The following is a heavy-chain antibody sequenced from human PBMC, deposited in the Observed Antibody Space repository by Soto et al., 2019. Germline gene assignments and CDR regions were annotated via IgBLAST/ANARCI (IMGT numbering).Heavy chain of an antibody. J-gene: IGHJ4*02. CDR2: INGDGSFT. Sequence: GGSLRLSCAASAFTFKNHWMHWVRQVPGKGPVWVSRINGDGSFTSYADAVKGRFTISRDNAKNTLSLQMNSLRAEDTAVYYCAREIYDDYDSSCFDHWGQGTLVTVYS. D-gene: IGHD3-22*01. CDR3: AREIYDDYDSSCFDH. CDR1: AFTFKNHW. V-gene: IGHV3-74*01.